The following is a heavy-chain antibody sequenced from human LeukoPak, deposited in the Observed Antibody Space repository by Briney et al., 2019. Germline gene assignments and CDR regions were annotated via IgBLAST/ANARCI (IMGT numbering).Heavy chain of an antibody. CDR1: GFTFVGYW. Sequence: PGGSLRLSCEASGFTFVGYWMSWVRQAPGKGLEWVANIKQDGSEKYYVDSVKGRFTISRDNAKNSLYLQMNSLRAEDTAVYYCARVGKVGFGESNWFDPWGQGTLVTVSS. J-gene: IGHJ5*02. CDR2: IKQDGSEK. D-gene: IGHD3-10*01. V-gene: IGHV3-7*01. CDR3: ARVGKVGFGESNWFDP.